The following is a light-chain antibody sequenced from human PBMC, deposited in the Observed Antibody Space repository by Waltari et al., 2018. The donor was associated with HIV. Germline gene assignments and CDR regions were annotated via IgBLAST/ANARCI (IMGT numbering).Light chain of an antibody. CDR2: DAF. CDR3: QQRFNWPGT. V-gene: IGKV3-11*01. Sequence: EIVLTQSPATLSLSPGERATLSCRASQSVSSYLAWYQLKPAQTPRLPIYDAFTRATGTPPSFRGSGSGQHFTFTISSLGPEDFAVYYGQQRFNWPGTFGQGTKVEIK. CDR1: QSVSSY. J-gene: IGKJ1*01.